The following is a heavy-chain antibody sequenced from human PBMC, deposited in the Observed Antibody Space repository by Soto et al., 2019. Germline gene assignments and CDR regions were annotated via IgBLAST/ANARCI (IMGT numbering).Heavy chain of an antibody. CDR1: GFTFRNYD. J-gene: IGHJ6*02. V-gene: IGHV3-13*05. Sequence: EVQLVESGGGLVQPGGSLRLSCEASGFTFRNYDMHWVRQGPGKGLEWVSGISAAGNPDYADSVEGRFTISRENAQNSFFLQMNSLRVGDTAVYYCARTDRDVYGLEGWGQGTTVIVSS. CDR3: ARTDRDVYGLEG. CDR2: ISAAGNP.